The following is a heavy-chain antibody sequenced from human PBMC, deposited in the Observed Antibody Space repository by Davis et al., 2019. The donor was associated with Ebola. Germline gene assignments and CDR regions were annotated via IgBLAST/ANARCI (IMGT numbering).Heavy chain of an antibody. D-gene: IGHD2-15*01. J-gene: IGHJ6*02. CDR1: GGSFSAYY. V-gene: IGHV4-34*01. CDR3: ARDPHALGYCSGGSCSTYGMDV. CDR2: INHSGST. Sequence: SETLSLTCAVYGGSFSAYYWSWIRQPPEKGLEWIGEINHSGSTNYNPSLKSRVTISVDTSKNQFSLKLSSVTAADTAVYYCARDPHALGYCSGGSCSTYGMDVWGQGTTVTVSS.